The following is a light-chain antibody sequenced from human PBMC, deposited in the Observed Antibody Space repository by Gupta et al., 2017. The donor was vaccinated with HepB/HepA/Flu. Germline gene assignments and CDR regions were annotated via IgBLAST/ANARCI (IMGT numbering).Light chain of an antibody. CDR2: GKN. J-gene: IGLJ2*01. V-gene: IGLV3-19*01. CDR3: ISRYSSGNHLV. Sequence: SSELTQDPAVSVALGQTVRITCQGDSLRSYYASWYQQKPGQAPVLVIYGKNNRPSGIPDRFSGSSSGNTASLTITWAQAEDEADYYCISRYSSGNHLVFGGGTKLTVL. CDR1: SLRSYY.